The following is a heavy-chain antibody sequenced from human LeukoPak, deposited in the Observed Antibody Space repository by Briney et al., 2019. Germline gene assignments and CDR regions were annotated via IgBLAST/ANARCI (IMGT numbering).Heavy chain of an antibody. D-gene: IGHD6-6*01. Sequence: ASVHVSCKASGYTFTSYYMHWVRQAPGQELEWMGIINPSGGSTSYAQKFQGRVTMTRDTSTSTVYMELSSLRSEDTAVYYCAREIPTTEYSSSSGQFDYWGQGTLVTVSS. J-gene: IGHJ4*02. CDR1: GYTFTSYY. V-gene: IGHV1-46*01. CDR3: AREIPTTEYSSSSGQFDY. CDR2: INPSGGST.